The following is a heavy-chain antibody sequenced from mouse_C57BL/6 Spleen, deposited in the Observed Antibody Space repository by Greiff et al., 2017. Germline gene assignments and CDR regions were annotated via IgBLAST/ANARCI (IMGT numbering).Heavy chain of an antibody. CDR1: GYSFTSGYF. CDR3: AIWDVYFDY. V-gene: IGHV3-6*01. Sequence: EVKLVEPGPGLVKPSPSLSLSCSATGYSFTSGYFWYWIRQLPGNILEFMGLKRYDGSNNYNPTFKKRISITRDTSKNQFFLKLNSVTSEDTATYYCAIWDVYFDYWGQGTTLTVSS. CDR2: KRYDGSN. J-gene: IGHJ2*01. D-gene: IGHD4-1*01.